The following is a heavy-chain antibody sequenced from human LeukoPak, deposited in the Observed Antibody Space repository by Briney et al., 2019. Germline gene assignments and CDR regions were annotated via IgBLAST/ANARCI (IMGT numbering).Heavy chain of an antibody. V-gene: IGHV3-23*01. CDR3: ATKPSTMVRGVIPNWFDP. CDR1: GFSISTYA. D-gene: IGHD3-10*01. J-gene: IGHJ5*02. Sequence: GGSLRLSCVASGFSISTYAMHWVRQAPGKGLEWVSVISGSGGTTAYAASVKGRFTISRDNSENTLYLQMNSLRAEDTAVYYCATKPSTMVRGVIPNWFDPWGQGTLVTVSS. CDR2: ISGSGGTT.